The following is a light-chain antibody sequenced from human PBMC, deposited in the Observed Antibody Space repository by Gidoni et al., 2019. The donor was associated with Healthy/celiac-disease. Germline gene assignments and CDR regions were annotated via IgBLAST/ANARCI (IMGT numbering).Light chain of an antibody. CDR3: QQYGSSP. CDR1: QSVSSSY. V-gene: IGKV3-20*01. J-gene: IGKJ5*01. Sequence: IVLTQSPGTLSLSPGERATLSCRASQSVSSSYLAWYQQKPGQAPRHLIYGASSRATGIPDRLSGSGSGTDCTLTISRLETEDFAVYYCQQYGSSPFGQGTRLEIK. CDR2: GAS.